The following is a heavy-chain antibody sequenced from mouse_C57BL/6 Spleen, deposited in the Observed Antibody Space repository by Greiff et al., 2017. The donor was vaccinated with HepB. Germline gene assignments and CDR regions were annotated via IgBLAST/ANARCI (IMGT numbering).Heavy chain of an antibody. CDR1: GYAFSSYW. J-gene: IGHJ2*01. CDR2: IDPGDGDT. CDR3: AKEAVCNDRYGDY. V-gene: IGHV1-82*01. Sequence: VKLQESGPELVKPGASVKISCKASGYAFSSYWMNWVKQRPGKGLEWIGRIDPGDGDTNYNGKFKGKATLTVDKSSSTAYMQLSSLTSEDSAVYFCAKEAVCNDRYGDYWGKGTTLTVSS. D-gene: IGHD2-14*01.